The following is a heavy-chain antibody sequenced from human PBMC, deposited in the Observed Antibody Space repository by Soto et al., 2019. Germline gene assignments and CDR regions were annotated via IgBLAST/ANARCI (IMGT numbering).Heavy chain of an antibody. J-gene: IGHJ4*02. CDR3: AIKGYQQLLGYFDY. CDR2: IYHSGST. V-gene: IGHV4-4*02. Sequence: SETLSLTCAVSGGSISSSNWWSWVRQPPGKGLEWIGEIYHSGSTNYNPSLKSRVTISVDKSKNQFSLKLSSVTAADTAVYYCAIKGYQQLLGYFDYWGQGTLVTVSS. CDR1: GGSISSSNW. D-gene: IGHD2-2*01.